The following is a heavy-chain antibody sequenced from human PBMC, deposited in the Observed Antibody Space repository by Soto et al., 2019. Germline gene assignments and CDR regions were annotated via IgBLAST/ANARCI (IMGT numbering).Heavy chain of an antibody. Sequence: SETLSLTCAVYGGSFSGYYWSWIRQPPGKGLEWIGEINHSGSTNYNPSLKSRVTISVDTSKNQFSLKLSSVTAADTAVYYCARAPTGIYYYYYYGMDVWGQGTTVTVSS. D-gene: IGHD1-1*01. CDR2: INHSGST. CDR1: GGSFSGYY. V-gene: IGHV4-34*01. J-gene: IGHJ6*02. CDR3: ARAPTGIYYYYYYGMDV.